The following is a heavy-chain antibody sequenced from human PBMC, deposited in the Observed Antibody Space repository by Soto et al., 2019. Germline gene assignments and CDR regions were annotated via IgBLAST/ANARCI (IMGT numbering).Heavy chain of an antibody. V-gene: IGHV3-53*02. D-gene: IGHD2-15*01. CDR1: GFTVSSNY. CDR3: ARGYCSGGSCYPYPFYF. Sequence: EVQLVETGGGLIQPGGSLRLSCAASGFTVSSNYMSWVSQAPGKGLEWASVIYSGGSTYYADSVKGLFTISRDNSKNTLYLQMNSLRAEDTAVYYCARGYCSGGSCYPYPFYFWGQGTLGTVSS. CDR2: IYSGGST. J-gene: IGHJ4*02.